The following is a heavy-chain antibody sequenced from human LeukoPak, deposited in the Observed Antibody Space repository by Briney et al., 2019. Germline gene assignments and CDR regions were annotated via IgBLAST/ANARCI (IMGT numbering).Heavy chain of an antibody. Sequence: PSETLSLTCTVSGDSINNYYWSWIRQPPGKGLEWIGYIYYSGSTNYNPSLKSRVTISVDTSKNQFSLKLSPVTAADTAVYYCARGRQYYDSTGYGYWGQGTLVTVSS. J-gene: IGHJ4*02. CDR1: GDSINNYY. CDR3: ARGRQYYDSTGYGY. D-gene: IGHD3-22*01. V-gene: IGHV4-59*01. CDR2: IYYSGST.